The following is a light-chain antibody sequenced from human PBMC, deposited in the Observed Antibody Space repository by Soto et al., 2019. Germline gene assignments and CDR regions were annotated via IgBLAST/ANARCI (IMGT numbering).Light chain of an antibody. V-gene: IGKV3-20*01. CDR2: GAS. Sequence: EIVLTQSPGTLSVSPGERATLSCRASQSVTSSFLVWYQQKPGQAPRLLIYGASTRATGIPDRFSGSGSGTDFVLAISRLEPEDSAVYYCQQVNTPPLTFGRGTKVEV. J-gene: IGKJ4*01. CDR3: QQVNTPPLT. CDR1: QSVTSSF.